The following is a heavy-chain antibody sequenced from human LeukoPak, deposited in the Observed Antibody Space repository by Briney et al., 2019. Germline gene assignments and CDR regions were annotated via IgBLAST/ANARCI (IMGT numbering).Heavy chain of an antibody. D-gene: IGHD6-13*01. V-gene: IGHV3-7*01. CDR3: ARHHHSSSWSDDAFDI. J-gene: IGHJ3*02. CDR1: GFTFSAYW. CDR2: IQQDGSAK. Sequence: GGSLRLSCAASGFTFSAYWMTWVRQAPEKGLEWVANIQQDGSAKYYVDSVRGRFTISRDNAKNSLYLQMNSLRAEDTAVYYCARHHHSSSWSDDAFDIWGQGTMVTVSS.